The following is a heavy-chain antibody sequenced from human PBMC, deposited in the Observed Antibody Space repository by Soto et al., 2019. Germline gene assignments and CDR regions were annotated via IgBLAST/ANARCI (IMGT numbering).Heavy chain of an antibody. Sequence: GASVKVSCKACGYTFACCYSYWVRQSTGQGLEWMGWMNPNSGNTGYAQKFQGRVTMTRNTSISTAYMELSSLRSEDTAVYYCARLPTGIAAAGANDYWGQGTLVTVSS. CDR2: MNPNSGNT. V-gene: IGHV1-8*01. D-gene: IGHD6-13*01. J-gene: IGHJ4*02. CDR1: GYTFACCY. CDR3: ARLPTGIAAAGANDY.